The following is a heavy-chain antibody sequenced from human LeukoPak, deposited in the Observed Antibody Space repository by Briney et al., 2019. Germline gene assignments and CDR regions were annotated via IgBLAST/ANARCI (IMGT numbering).Heavy chain of an antibody. CDR1: GFTFSSYS. J-gene: IGHJ6*02. V-gene: IGHV3-21*01. D-gene: IGHD3-10*01. Sequence: GSLRLSCAASGFTFSSYSMNWVRQAPGKGLEWVSSISSSSSYIYYADSVKGRFTISRDNAKNSLYLQMNSLRAEDTAVYYCARDYMVRGVTYYCGMDVWGQGTTVTVSS. CDR3: ARDYMVRGVTYYCGMDV. CDR2: ISSSSSYI.